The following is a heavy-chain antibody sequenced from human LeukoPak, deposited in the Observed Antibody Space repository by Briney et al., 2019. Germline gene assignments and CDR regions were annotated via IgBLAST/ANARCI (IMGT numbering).Heavy chain of an antibody. J-gene: IGHJ4*02. D-gene: IGHD3-22*01. CDR2: IYPGDSDT. CDR3: ARYKADYYDSRGYFDY. CDR1: GYSFTSYW. V-gene: IGHV5-51*01. Sequence: GESLKISCKGSGYSFTSYWIGWVRQMPGKGLEWMGIIYPGDSDTRYSPSFQGQVTISADKSISTAYLQWSSLKASDTAMYYCARYKADYYDSRGYFDYWGQGTLVTVSS.